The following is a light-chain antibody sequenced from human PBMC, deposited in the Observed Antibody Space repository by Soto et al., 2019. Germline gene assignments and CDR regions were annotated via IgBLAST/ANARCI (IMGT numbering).Light chain of an antibody. CDR1: QNISSY. Sequence: IVLTQSPVTLSLSPGERATLSCRASQNISSYLIWYQQKPGQAPRLLIYAVSSRAIDTPDRFSGSGSGTDFTLTISRLEPEDFAVYYCQHFGDSVWTFGQGTKVDIK. J-gene: IGKJ1*01. CDR3: QHFGDSVWT. V-gene: IGKV3-20*01. CDR2: AVS.